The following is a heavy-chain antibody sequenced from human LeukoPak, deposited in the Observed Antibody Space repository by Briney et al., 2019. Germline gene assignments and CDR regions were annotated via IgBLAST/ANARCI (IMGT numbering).Heavy chain of an antibody. CDR2: ISSSGSDK. V-gene: IGHV3-48*03. Sequence: GGSLRLSCAASGFPFSDHEMNWVRQAPGKGLEWVSYISSSGSDKYYPDSVKGRFTISIDNAKNSLYLQMNSLRAEDTAVYYCARRTHGAFAIWGQGTKVTVSS. J-gene: IGHJ3*02. CDR1: GFPFSDHE. CDR3: ARRTHGAFAI. D-gene: IGHD5-24*01.